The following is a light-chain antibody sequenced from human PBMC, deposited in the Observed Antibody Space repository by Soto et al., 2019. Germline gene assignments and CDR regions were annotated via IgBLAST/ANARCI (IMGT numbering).Light chain of an antibody. CDR1: QSFLYSSNNKNY. CDR3: QQYYTTPRT. J-gene: IGKJ1*01. CDR2: WAS. Sequence: DIVMTQSPDSLAVSLGETATINCKASQSFLYSSNNKNYLAWYQHKPGQPPRLLIYWASTRESGVPDRFSGSGSGTDFTLTISSLQTEDVAVYYCQQYYTTPRTFGQGTKVDIK. V-gene: IGKV4-1*01.